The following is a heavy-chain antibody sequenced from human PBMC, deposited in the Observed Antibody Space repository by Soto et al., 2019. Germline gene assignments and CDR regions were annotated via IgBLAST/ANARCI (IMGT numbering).Heavy chain of an antibody. CDR3: ARSCISTSCYAHEAFDI. V-gene: IGHV1-8*02. CDR1: GYTFTSYD. J-gene: IGHJ3*02. D-gene: IGHD2-2*01. Sequence: QVQLVQSGAEVKKPGASVKVSCKDSGYTFTSYDIHWVRPATGQGLEWMGWMTPNSGNTGYAQKFQSRVTMTRNTSISTAYMGLSSVRAECTAVYYCARSCISTSCYAHEAFDIWGQGTMVTVSS. CDR2: MTPNSGNT.